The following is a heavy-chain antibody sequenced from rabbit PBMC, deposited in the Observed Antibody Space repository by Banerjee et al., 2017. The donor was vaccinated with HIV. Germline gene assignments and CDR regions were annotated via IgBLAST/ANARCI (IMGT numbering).Heavy chain of an antibody. J-gene: IGHJ4*01. Sequence: QSLEESGGDLVKPGGSLTLTCTASGFSFSGSYWICWVRQAPVKGLEWIACINAGNGNSTCYASWAKGRFTIFKTSSTTVTLQMTSLTAADTATYFCARDLGGSSDLWGPGTLVTVS. V-gene: IGHV1S40*01. D-gene: IGHD8-1*01. CDR2: INAGNGNST. CDR3: ARDLGGSSDL. CDR1: GFSFSGSYW.